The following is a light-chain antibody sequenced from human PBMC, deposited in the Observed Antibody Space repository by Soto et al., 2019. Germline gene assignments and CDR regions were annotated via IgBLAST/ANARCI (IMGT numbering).Light chain of an antibody. J-gene: IGLJ2*01. CDR1: SGSVSTNYY. Sequence: QTVVTQEPSVSVSPGGTVTLTCGLSSGSVSTNYYPSWYQQTPGQAPRTLIYRTNIRSSGVPDRFSGSIVGNKAALTIAGAQADDESDYYCVLYMGSVPVFGGGTKLTVL. CDR2: RTN. CDR3: VLYMGSVPV. V-gene: IGLV8-61*01.